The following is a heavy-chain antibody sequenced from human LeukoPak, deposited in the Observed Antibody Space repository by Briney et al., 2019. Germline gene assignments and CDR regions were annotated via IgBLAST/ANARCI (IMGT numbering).Heavy chain of an antibody. V-gene: IGHV3-30*02. J-gene: IGHJ4*02. Sequence: GGSLRLSCAASGFTFSDYGMHWVRQAPGKGLEWVAFIRNDGSYEYYPDSVKGRFTISRDNSRNALFLQMNSLRAEDTAVYYCAKDSGIVVVVQIDYWGQGTLVTVSS. CDR2: IRNDGSYE. CDR1: GFTFSDYG. CDR3: AKDSGIVVVVQIDY. D-gene: IGHD2-15*01.